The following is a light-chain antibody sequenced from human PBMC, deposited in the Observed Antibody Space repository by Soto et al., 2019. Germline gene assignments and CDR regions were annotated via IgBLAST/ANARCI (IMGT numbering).Light chain of an antibody. Sequence: DIQMTQSPSTLSGSVGHRVTITCRSSQTVSSWLAGYQQKPGKAPKLLIYKPSTLKSGVPSRFSGSGSGTESNVTFSSLQPGDFVLYYSQLYNSYSEVFG. J-gene: IGKJ1*01. V-gene: IGKV1-5*03. CDR2: KPS. CDR3: QLYNSYSEV. CDR1: QTVSSW.